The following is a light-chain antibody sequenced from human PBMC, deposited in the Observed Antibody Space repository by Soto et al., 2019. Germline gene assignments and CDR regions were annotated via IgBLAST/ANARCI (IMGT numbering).Light chain of an antibody. CDR2: DAS. V-gene: IGKV1-5*01. CDR1: QSISSW. Sequence: DIQMTQSPSTLSASVGDRVTITCRASQSISSWLAWYQQKPGKAPKLLIYDASSLESGVPSRFSGSGSGTEFTLTISSLQPDDFATYYCQQSYRTPTFGQGTRLDI. CDR3: QQSYRTPT. J-gene: IGKJ5*01.